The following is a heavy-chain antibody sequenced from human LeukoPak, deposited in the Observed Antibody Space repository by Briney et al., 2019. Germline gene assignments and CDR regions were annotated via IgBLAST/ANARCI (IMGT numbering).Heavy chain of an antibody. Sequence: SETLSLTCAVYGGSFSGYYWSWIRQPPGKGLEWIGEINHSGSTNYNPSLKSRVTISVDTSKNQFSLKLSSVTAADTAVYYCARHPGTFHFDYWGQGTLVTVSS. D-gene: IGHD1-7*01. CDR1: GGSFSGYY. CDR2: INHSGST. J-gene: IGHJ4*02. V-gene: IGHV4-34*01. CDR3: ARHPGTFHFDY.